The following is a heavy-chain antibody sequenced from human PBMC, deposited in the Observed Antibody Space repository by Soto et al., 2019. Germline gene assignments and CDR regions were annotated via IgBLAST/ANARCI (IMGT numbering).Heavy chain of an antibody. D-gene: IGHD2-2*01. J-gene: IGHJ6*01. V-gene: IGHV4-39*01. CDR3: ARSLLISLGYCSSTSCLLDYYGMDV. CDR2: IYYSGST. Sequence: SETLSLTCTVSGGSISSSSYYWGWIRQPPGKGLEWIGSIYYSGSTYYNPSLKSRVTISVDTSKNQFSLKLSSVTAADTAVYYCARSLLISLGYCSSTSCLLDYYGMDVWGQGTTVTVSS. CDR1: GGSISSSSYY.